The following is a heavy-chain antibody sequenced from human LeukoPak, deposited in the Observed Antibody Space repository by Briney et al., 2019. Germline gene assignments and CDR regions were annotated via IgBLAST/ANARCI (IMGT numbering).Heavy chain of an antibody. CDR2: ISGSGGST. CDR1: GFTFSSYA. J-gene: IGHJ4*02. CDR3: AKKSGGSYQRDFDY. D-gene: IGHD1-26*01. Sequence: GGSLRLSCAASGFTFSSYAMSWVRQAPGKGLEWVSAISGSGGSTYYADSVKGRFTVSRDNSKNTLYLQMNSLRAEDTAVYYCAKKSGGSYQRDFDYWGQGTLVTVSS. V-gene: IGHV3-23*01.